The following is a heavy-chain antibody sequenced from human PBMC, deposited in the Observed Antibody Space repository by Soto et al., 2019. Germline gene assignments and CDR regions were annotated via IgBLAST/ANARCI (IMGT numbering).Heavy chain of an antibody. Sequence: EVQLLESGGGLVQPGGSLRLSCAASGFTFSSYAMRWVRQAPVKGLEWVSAISGSGGSTYYADPVKGRCTISRDNSKNTLYLQMNSLRAKDTAVYYCARRGSGSYYDYWGQGTLVSVSS. CDR3: ARRGSGSYYDY. J-gene: IGHJ4*02. CDR2: ISGSGGST. V-gene: IGHV3-23*01. D-gene: IGHD1-26*01. CDR1: GFTFSSYA.